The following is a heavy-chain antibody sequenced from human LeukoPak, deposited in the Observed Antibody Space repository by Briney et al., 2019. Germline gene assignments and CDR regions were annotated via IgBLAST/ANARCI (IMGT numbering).Heavy chain of an antibody. D-gene: IGHD3-10*01. J-gene: IGHJ4*02. Sequence: SETLSLTCTVSGGSVTAGYYYWGWIRQPPGKALEWIGSFYYSGSTYYNPSLQSRVTISVDTSKTQFSLRLNSVTAADTAVYYCARFYYGSGSYVSNFDYWGQGTLVTVSS. CDR3: ARFYYGSGSYVSNFDY. CDR1: GGSVTAGYYY. V-gene: IGHV4-39*01. CDR2: FYYSGST.